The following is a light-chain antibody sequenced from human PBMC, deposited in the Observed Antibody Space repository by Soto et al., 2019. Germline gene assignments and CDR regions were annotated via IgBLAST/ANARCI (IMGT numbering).Light chain of an antibody. Sequence: EIVLTQSPGTLSLSPGERATLSCWASQSVASTYLVWYQQKPGQAPRLLIYGASSRATGIPDRFSGSGSGTDFTLTISRLEPEDFALYYCQQYAGSPTVGQGTRLEIK. CDR3: QQYAGSPT. J-gene: IGKJ5*01. V-gene: IGKV3-20*01. CDR2: GAS. CDR1: QSVASTY.